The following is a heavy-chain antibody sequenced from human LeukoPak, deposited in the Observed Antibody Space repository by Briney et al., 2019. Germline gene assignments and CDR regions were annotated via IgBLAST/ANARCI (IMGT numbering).Heavy chain of an antibody. D-gene: IGHD2-15*01. CDR1: RYSFTSSW. J-gene: IGHJ6*02. V-gene: IGHV5-51*01. CDR2: IYLGDSDT. Sequence: GESLKISCKGARYSFTSSWIAWVRQMPGKGLEWMGIIYLGDSDTRYSPSFQGQVTISADKSISTAYLQWGSLKASDTAIYLCVYCSDGSSSYGMDVWGQGTTVTVSS. CDR3: VYCSDGSSSYGMDV.